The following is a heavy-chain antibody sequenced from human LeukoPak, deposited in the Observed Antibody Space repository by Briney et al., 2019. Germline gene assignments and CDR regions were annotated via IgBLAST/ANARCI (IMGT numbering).Heavy chain of an antibody. CDR1: GGSFSGYY. Sequence: SETLSLTCAVYGGSFSGYYWSWIRQPPGKGLEWIGEINHSGSTNYNPSLKSRVTISVDTSKNQFSLKLSSVTAADTAVYYCARRSIYGSGSYSYYYYYMDVWGKGTTVTVSS. CDR3: ARRSIYGSGSYSYYYYYMDV. D-gene: IGHD3-10*01. CDR2: INHSGST. J-gene: IGHJ6*03. V-gene: IGHV4-34*01.